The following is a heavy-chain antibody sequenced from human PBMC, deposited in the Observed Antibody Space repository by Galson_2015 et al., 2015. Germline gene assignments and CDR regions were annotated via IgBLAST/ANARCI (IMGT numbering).Heavy chain of an antibody. CDR3: ASGSSGSYPFDY. CDR1: GFTFSSYG. V-gene: IGHV3-33*01. Sequence: SLRLSCAASGFTFSSYGMHWVRQAPGKGLEWVAVIWYDGSNKYYADSVKGRFTISRDNSKNTLYLQMNSLRAEDTAVYYCASGSSGSYPFDYWSQGTLVTVSS. J-gene: IGHJ4*02. CDR2: IWYDGSNK. D-gene: IGHD1-26*01.